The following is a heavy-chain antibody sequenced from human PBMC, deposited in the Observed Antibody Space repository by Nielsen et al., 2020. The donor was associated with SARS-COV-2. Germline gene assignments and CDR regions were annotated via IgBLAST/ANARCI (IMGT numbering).Heavy chain of an antibody. V-gene: IGHV4-34*01. CDR3: ARLDPGGAGTLYYYYYYGMDV. D-gene: IGHD3-16*01. J-gene: IGHJ6*02. CDR2: INHSGST. Sequence: RQAPGKGLEWIGEINHSGSTYYNPSLKSRVTISVDTSKNQFSLKLSSVTAADTAVYYCARLDPGGAGTLYYYYYYGMDVWGQGTTVTVSS.